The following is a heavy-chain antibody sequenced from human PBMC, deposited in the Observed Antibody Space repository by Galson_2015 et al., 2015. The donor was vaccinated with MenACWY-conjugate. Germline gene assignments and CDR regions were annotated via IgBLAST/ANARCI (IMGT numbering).Heavy chain of an antibody. CDR2: IGTAGDT. Sequence: SLRLSCAASGFTFSSYDMHWVRQATGKGLEWVSAIGTAGDTYYPGSVKGRFTISRENAKNSLYLQMNSLRAGDTAVYYCVKAQLRYFDETYYFDYWGQGTLVTVSS. J-gene: IGHJ4*02. D-gene: IGHD3-9*01. CDR1: GFTFSSYD. CDR3: VKAQLRYFDETYYFDY. V-gene: IGHV3-13*04.